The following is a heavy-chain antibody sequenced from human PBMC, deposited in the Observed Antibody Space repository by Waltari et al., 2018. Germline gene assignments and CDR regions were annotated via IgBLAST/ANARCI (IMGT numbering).Heavy chain of an antibody. CDR3: AESYSSSWTHFDY. J-gene: IGHJ4*02. D-gene: IGHD6-13*01. CDR1: GVTFSISA. Sequence: QVQLVQSGAEVKKPWSSVKVSCTASGVTFSISAILCVRHAPGQGLEWMGGIIPSFGTANYAQKFQGRVTITADKSTSTAYMELSSLRSEDTAVYYCAESYSSSWTHFDYWGQGTLVTVSS. CDR2: IIPSFGTA. V-gene: IGHV1-69*14.